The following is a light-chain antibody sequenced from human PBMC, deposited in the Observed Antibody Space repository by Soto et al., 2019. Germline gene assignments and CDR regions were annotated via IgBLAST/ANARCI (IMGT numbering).Light chain of an antibody. V-gene: IGKV1-39*01. CDR3: QQTYSAPGT. J-gene: IGKJ1*01. Sequence: DIQMTQSPSSLSASLGDRVTITCRASQNINKYLNWYQHKPGKAPSLLIYAASSLHTGVPRRFSGSGAGTYFTLTIVSLQHEDLATYYCQQTYSAPGTFGRGTKVEIK. CDR1: QNINKY. CDR2: AAS.